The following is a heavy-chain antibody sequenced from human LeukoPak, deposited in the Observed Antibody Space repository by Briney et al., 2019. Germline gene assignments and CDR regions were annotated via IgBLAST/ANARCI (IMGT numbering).Heavy chain of an antibody. CDR3: ARGYSSGLHFDY. J-gene: IGHJ4*02. CDR1: GFTVSSNY. Sequence: GGSLRLSCAASGFTVSSNYMSWVRQAPGKGLEWVSVIYSGGSTYYADSVKGRFTISRNNAKNTLYLQMNSLRAEDTAVYYCARGYSSGLHFDYWGQGTLVTVSS. V-gene: IGHV3-53*01. D-gene: IGHD6-19*01. CDR2: IYSGGST.